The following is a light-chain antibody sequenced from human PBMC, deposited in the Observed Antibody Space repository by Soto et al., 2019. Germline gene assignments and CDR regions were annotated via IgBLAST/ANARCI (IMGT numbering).Light chain of an antibody. J-gene: IGKJ1*01. CDR1: QSISTY. Sequence: DIQLTQSPSSLSASVGDSVTITCRASQSISTYLNWYQLKPGKAPKLLIYSAISLQSGVPSRFSGSGSGTDFTLTIRNLQPEDFAIYYCKHNFRSPRRFGQGNKVDIK. CDR2: SAI. V-gene: IGKV1-39*01. CDR3: KHNFRSPRR.